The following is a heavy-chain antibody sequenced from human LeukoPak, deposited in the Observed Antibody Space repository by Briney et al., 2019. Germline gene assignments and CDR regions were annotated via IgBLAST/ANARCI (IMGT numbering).Heavy chain of an antibody. CDR2: INHSGST. J-gene: IGHJ4*02. V-gene: IGHV4-34*01. Sequence: PSETLSLTCAVYGGSFSGYYWSWIRQPPGKGLEWIGEINHSGSTNYNPSLKSRVTISVDTSKNQFSLKLSSVTAADTAVYYCARRTRRPIRTVFDYWGQGTLVTVSS. D-gene: IGHD2-2*01. CDR3: ARRTRRPIRTVFDY. CDR1: GGSFSGYY.